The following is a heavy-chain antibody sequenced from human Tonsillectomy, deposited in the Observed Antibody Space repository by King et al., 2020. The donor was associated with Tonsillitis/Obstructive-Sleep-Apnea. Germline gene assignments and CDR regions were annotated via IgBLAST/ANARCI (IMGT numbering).Heavy chain of an antibody. V-gene: IGHV3-48*02. Sequence: VQLVESGGGLVQPGGSLRLSCAASGFTFSSYSMNWVRQAPGKGLEWVSYISRSSSTIYYADSVKGRFTISRDNAKNSLYLQMNSLGDEDTAVYYCATFITIFGVVIDDAFDIWGQGTMVTVSS. J-gene: IGHJ3*02. CDR1: GFTFSSYS. D-gene: IGHD3-3*01. CDR3: ATFITIFGVVIDDAFDI. CDR2: ISRSSSTI.